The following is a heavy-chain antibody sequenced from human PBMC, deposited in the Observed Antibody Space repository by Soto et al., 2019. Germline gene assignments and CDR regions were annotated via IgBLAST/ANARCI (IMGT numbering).Heavy chain of an antibody. CDR1: GFTFSSYS. CDR2: ISSSSSYI. J-gene: IGHJ4*02. D-gene: IGHD3-22*01. Sequence: EVQLVESGGGLVKPGGSLRLSCAASGFTFSSYSMNWVRQAPGKGLEWVSSISSSSSYIYYADSVKGRFTISRDNAKNSLYLKMNSLRAEDTAVYFCARALYYYDSRGYYAYWGQGTLVTVSS. V-gene: IGHV3-21*01. CDR3: ARALYYYDSRGYYAY.